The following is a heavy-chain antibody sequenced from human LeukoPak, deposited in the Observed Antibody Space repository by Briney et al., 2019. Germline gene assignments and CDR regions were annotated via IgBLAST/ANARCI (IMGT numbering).Heavy chain of an antibody. D-gene: IGHD6-13*01. CDR2: IYPGDSDT. CDR1: GYSFTSYY. CDR3: ARGDLYSPMRPDNWFDP. V-gene: IGHV5-51*01. Sequence: GESLKISCKASGYSFTSYYIGWVRQMPGKGLEWMGIIYPGDSDTKYSPSFQGQVTISADKSISTAYLQWSSLKASDTAMYYCARGDLYSPMRPDNWFDPWGQGTLVTVSS. J-gene: IGHJ5*02.